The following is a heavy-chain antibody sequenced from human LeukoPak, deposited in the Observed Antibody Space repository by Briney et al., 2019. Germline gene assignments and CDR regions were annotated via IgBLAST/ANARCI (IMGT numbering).Heavy chain of an antibody. CDR3: AREGLGSAYYHDAFDV. D-gene: IGHD3-22*01. J-gene: IGHJ3*01. CDR2: INPSGGTT. Sequence: ASVKVSCKASGYTFTNYYMHWVRQAPGQGLEWMGIINPSGGTTSHAQKFQGRVTMTRDTSTGTLYMELSSLRPDDTAVYYCAREGLGSAYYHDAFDVWGQGTMVTVSS. V-gene: IGHV1-46*01. CDR1: GYTFTNYY.